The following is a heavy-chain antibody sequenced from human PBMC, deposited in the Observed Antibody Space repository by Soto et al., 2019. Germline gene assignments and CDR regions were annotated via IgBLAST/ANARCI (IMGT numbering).Heavy chain of an antibody. Sequence: QLQLQESGSGLVKPSQTLSLTCAVSGGSISSGGYSWSWIRQPPGKGLECIGYIYHSGSTYYNPSLQSPVTISGDRSKNQFSLKPSSVTAADTAVYYCASRPPDYYGSGSYGFDPWGQGTLVTVSS. CDR2: IYHSGST. CDR1: GGSISSGGYS. CDR3: ASRPPDYYGSGSYGFDP. D-gene: IGHD3-10*01. V-gene: IGHV4-30-2*01. J-gene: IGHJ5*02.